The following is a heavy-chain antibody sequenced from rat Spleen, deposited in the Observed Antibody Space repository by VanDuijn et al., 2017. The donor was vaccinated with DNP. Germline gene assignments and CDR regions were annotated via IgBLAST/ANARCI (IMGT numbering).Heavy chain of an antibody. CDR3: ARHRAIAAIWDY. D-gene: IGHD1-2*01. Sequence: EVQLVESGGGLVQPGRSLKLSCAASGFTFSDYNMAWVRQAPKKGLEWVATISYDGSSTYYRDSVKGRFTISRDNAKNTQYLRMDSLRSEDTATYYCARHRAIAAIWDYWGQGVMVTVSS. CDR2: ISYDGSST. CDR1: GFTFSDYN. J-gene: IGHJ2*01. V-gene: IGHV5-7*01.